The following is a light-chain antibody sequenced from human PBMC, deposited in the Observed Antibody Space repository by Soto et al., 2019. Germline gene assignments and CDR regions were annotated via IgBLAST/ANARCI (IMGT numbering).Light chain of an antibody. V-gene: IGKV3-20*01. CDR3: QQYGSSTT. CDR1: QSVSSSY. J-gene: IGKJ4*01. Sequence: EIVLTQSPGTLSLSPGERATLSCRASQSVSSSYLAWYQQKHGQAPRLLIYGASSRATGIPDRFSGSGSGTDFTLTISRLEPEDFAVYYCQQYGSSTTFGGGTMVEIK. CDR2: GAS.